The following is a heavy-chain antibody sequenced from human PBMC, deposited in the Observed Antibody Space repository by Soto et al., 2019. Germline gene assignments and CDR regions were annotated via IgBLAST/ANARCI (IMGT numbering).Heavy chain of an antibody. Sequence: SETLSLTCTVSGGSISSYYWSWVRQPPGKGLEWIGYIYNSGSTNYNPSLKSRVTISVDTSKNQFSLKLSSVTAADTAVYYCARDLQGGYSYGLSGMDVWGQGTTVTVSS. V-gene: IGHV4-59*01. D-gene: IGHD5-18*01. J-gene: IGHJ6*02. CDR2: IYNSGST. CDR1: GGSISSYY. CDR3: ARDLQGGYSYGLSGMDV.